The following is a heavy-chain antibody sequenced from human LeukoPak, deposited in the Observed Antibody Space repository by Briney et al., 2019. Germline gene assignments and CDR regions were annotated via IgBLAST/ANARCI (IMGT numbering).Heavy chain of an antibody. J-gene: IGHJ4*02. CDR3: ARDREVVRKGHGEQQADY. V-gene: IGHV1-46*01. CDR1: GYTFTSYY. CDR2: INPSGGST. Sequence: ASVKVSCKASGYTFTSYYMHWVRQAPGQGLEWMGIINPSGGSTSYAQKFQGRVTMTRDTSTSTVYMELSSLRSEDTAVYYCARDREVVRKGHGEQQADYWGQGTLVTVSS. D-gene: IGHD6-13*01.